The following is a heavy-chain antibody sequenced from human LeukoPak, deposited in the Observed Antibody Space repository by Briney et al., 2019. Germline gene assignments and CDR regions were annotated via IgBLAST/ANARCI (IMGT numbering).Heavy chain of an antibody. D-gene: IGHD3-10*01. Sequence: GGSLRLSCAASGFTFRDYWMSWVRQAPGKGLEWVANIKKDGSDKYYVDSVKGRFTVSRDNAKNSLYLQMNSLRAEDTAVYYCLHYDSGSVWGQGTPVTVSS. CDR3: LHYDSGSV. J-gene: IGHJ4*02. CDR2: IKKDGSDK. CDR1: GFTFRDYW. V-gene: IGHV3-7*01.